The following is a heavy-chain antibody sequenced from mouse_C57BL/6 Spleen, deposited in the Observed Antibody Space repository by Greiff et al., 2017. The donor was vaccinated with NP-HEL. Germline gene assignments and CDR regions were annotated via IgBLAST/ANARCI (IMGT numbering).Heavy chain of an antibody. V-gene: IGHV1-64*01. CDR1: GYTFTSYW. D-gene: IGHD1-1*01. J-gene: IGHJ3*01. CDR2: IHPNSGST. CDR3: ARGGDYSSWFAY. Sequence: QVQLQQPGAELVKPGASVKLSCKASGYTFTSYWMHWVKQRPGQGLEWIGMIHPNSGSTNYNEKFKSKATLTVDKSSSTAYMQLSSLTSEDSAVYYCARGGDYSSWFAYWGQGTLVTVSA.